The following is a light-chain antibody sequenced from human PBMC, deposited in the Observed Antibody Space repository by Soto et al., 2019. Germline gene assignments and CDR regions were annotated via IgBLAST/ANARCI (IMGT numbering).Light chain of an antibody. V-gene: IGLV8-61*01. J-gene: IGLJ2*01. CDR1: SASVSTSYY. Sequence: QTVVTQEPSFSVSPEGKVTPPGALTSASVSTSYYPSWYQQTPGQAPRTLIYSTNTRSSGVPDRFSGSILGNKAALTITGAQADDEFDYYCVLYMGSGISVFGGGTKLTVL. CDR3: VLYMGSGISV. CDR2: STN.